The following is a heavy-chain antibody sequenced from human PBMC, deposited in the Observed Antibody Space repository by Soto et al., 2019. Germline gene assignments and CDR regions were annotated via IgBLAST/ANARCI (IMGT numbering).Heavy chain of an antibody. CDR2: IFSAGMT. J-gene: IGHJ4*02. D-gene: IGHD1-1*01. CDR1: GFTVKGNY. V-gene: IGHV3-53*01. Sequence: GGCLRLACAPSGFTVKGNYVGWARQASGRGMEWVSIIFSAGMTYYTDSVKGRFTISKDISKNTLSLQMNSLRADDTAVYFCAGAYSYNYAFDYWGLGTPVTVPS. CDR3: AGAYSYNYAFDY.